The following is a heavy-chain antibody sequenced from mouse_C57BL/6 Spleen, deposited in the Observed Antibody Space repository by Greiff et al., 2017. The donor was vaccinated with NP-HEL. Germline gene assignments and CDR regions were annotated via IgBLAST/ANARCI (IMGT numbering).Heavy chain of an antibody. CDR1: GYTFTSYW. Sequence: QVQLQQPGAELVRPGSSVKLSCKASGYTFTSYWMHWVKQRPIQGLEWIGNIDPSDSETHYNQKFKDKATLTVDKSSSTAYMQLSSLTSEDSAVYYCARSYGSSPFAYWGQGTLVTVSA. V-gene: IGHV1-52*01. J-gene: IGHJ3*01. D-gene: IGHD1-1*01. CDR2: IDPSDSET. CDR3: ARSYGSSPFAY.